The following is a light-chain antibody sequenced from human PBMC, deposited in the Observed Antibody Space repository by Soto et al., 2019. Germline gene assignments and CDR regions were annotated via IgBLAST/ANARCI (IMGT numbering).Light chain of an antibody. J-gene: IGLJ3*02. V-gene: IGLV3-9*01. CDR2: RDS. Sequence: SYELTQPLSVSVALGQTARITCGGNNIGSKNVQGYQQKPCQAPVLVIYRDSNRPSGIPEPFSGSNSGNTATLTISRAQAGDEADYYCQVWDSSTARVFGGGTKLTVL. CDR3: QVWDSSTARV. CDR1: NIGSKN.